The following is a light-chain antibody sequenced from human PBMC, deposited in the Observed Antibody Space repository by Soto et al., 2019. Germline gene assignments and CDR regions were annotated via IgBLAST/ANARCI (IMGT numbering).Light chain of an antibody. J-gene: IGKJ2*01. CDR2: KAS. Sequence: DIQMTQSPSTLSASVGDRVTITCRASQSISTWLAWYQQKPGKAPKLLIYKASSLESGVPSRFGGSGSGTDFTLTISSLQPDDFATYYCQQYNDYSPYTFGQGTELEIK. CDR1: QSISTW. CDR3: QQYNDYSPYT. V-gene: IGKV1-5*03.